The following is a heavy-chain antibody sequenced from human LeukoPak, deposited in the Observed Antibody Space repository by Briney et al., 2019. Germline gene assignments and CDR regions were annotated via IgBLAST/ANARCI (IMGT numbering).Heavy chain of an antibody. D-gene: IGHD3-10*01. CDR2: ISGSGGST. CDR1: GFTFSSYA. Sequence: PGGSLRLSCAASGFTFSSYAMSWVRQAPGKGLEWVSAISGSGGSTYYADSVKGRFTISRDNSKNTLYLQMNSLRAEDTAVYYCAKDSYYGSGSYWSQDYYYYYYMDVWGKGTTVTISS. CDR3: AKDSYYGSGSYWSQDYYYYYYMDV. J-gene: IGHJ6*03. V-gene: IGHV3-23*01.